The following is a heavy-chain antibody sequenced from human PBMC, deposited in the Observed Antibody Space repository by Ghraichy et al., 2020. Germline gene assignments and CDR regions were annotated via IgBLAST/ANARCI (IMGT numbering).Heavy chain of an antibody. CDR3: ARDAYSSSWLGYFDY. CDR2: IWYDGSNK. V-gene: IGHV3-33*01. D-gene: IGHD6-13*01. Sequence: GGSLRLSCAASGFTFSSYGMHWVRQAPGKGLEWVAVIWYDGSNKYHADSVKGRFTISRDNSENTLYLQMSSLRAEDTAVYYCARDAYSSSWLGYFDYWGQGTLVTVSS. CDR1: GFTFSSYG. J-gene: IGHJ4*02.